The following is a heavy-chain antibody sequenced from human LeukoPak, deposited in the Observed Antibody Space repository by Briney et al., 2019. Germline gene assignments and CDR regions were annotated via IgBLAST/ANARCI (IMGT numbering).Heavy chain of an antibody. CDR1: GFAFSRYS. CDR2: INSDSIYI. Sequence: GRSLRLSCAASGFAFSRYSMNWVRQAPGKGLEWVASINSDSIYIYYADSVRGRFTISRDNAKNTLYLQMNSQRADDTAVYYGAREAGVGTKRDGGFDPWGQGTLVTVSS. V-gene: IGHV3-21*06. CDR3: AREAGVGTKRDGGFDP. D-gene: IGHD6-19*01. J-gene: IGHJ5*02.